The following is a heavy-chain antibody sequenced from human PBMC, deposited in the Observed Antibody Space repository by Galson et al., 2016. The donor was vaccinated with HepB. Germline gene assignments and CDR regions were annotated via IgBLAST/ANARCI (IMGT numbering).Heavy chain of an antibody. CDR1: GFTFSSYV. CDR2: ISGNGGRI. Sequence: SLRLSCAASGFTFSSYVMGWVRQAPGKGLEWVSTISGNGGRIYYADSVKGRFTISRDSSRNMLYLQMNSLRDEDTAVYYCAKGDRLLILVLVAHWGQGTLVTVSS. J-gene: IGHJ4*02. V-gene: IGHV3-23*01. CDR3: AKGDRLLILVLVAH. D-gene: IGHD3-9*01.